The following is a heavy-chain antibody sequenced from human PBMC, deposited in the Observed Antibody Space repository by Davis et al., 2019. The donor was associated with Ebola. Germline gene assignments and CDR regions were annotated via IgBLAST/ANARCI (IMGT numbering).Heavy chain of an antibody. CDR3: ARGPGPATPKGMDV. V-gene: IGHV1-24*01. J-gene: IGHJ6*04. Sequence: AASVKVSCKVSGYTLTELSMHWVRQAPGKGLEWMGGFDPEDGETIYAQKFQGRVTMTEDTSTDTAYMELSSLRSEDTAVYYCARGPGPATPKGMDVWGKGTTVTVSS. CDR2: FDPEDGET. D-gene: IGHD2-2*01. CDR1: GYTLTELS.